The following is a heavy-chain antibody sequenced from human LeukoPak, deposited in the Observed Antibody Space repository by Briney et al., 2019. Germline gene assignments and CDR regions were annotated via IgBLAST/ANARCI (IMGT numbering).Heavy chain of an antibody. CDR1: GGSFSGYY. D-gene: IGHD2-15*01. Sequence: SETLSLTCAVYGGSFSGYYWSWIRQPPGKGLEWIGEINHSGSTNYNPSLKSRVTISVDTSKNQFSLKLSSVTAADTAVYYCARGYCSGGSCYVNALDIWGQGTMVTVSS. V-gene: IGHV4-34*01. J-gene: IGHJ3*02. CDR3: ARGYCSGGSCYVNALDI. CDR2: INHSGST.